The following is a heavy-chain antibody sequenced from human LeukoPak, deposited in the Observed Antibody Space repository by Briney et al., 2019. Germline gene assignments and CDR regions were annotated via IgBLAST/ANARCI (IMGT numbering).Heavy chain of an antibody. V-gene: IGHV3-20*04. J-gene: IGHJ4*02. CDR3: AREEGPYFDC. CDR1: GFTFNDHG. CDR2: LNWNGDNT. Sequence: SGGSLRLSCAASGFTFNDHGMSWVRQVPGKGLEWVSALNWNGDNTGYADSVKGRFTISRDNAKKSLYLQMNSLTAEDTAYYYCAREEGPYFDCWGQGTLVTVSS.